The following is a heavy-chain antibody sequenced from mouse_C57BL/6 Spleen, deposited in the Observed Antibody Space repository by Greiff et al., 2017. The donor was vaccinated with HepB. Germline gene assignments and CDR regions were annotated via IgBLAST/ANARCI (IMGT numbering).Heavy chain of an antibody. CDR1: GYTFTSYW. CDR3: ARKWGYGSRDAMDY. J-gene: IGHJ4*01. CDR2: IDPSDSYT. V-gene: IGHV1-50*01. D-gene: IGHD1-1*01. Sequence: QVQLQQPGAELVKPGASVKLSCKASGYTFTSYWMQWVKQRPGQGLEWIGEIDPSDSYTNYNQKFKGKATLTVDTSSSTAYMQLSSLTSEDSAVYYCARKWGYGSRDAMDYWGQGTSVTVSS.